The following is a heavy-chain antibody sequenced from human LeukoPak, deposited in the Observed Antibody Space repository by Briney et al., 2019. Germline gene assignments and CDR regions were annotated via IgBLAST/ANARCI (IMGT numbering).Heavy chain of an antibody. J-gene: IGHJ6*03. CDR1: GGSISSYY. Sequence: NPSETLSLTCTVSGGSISSYYWSWIRQPPGKGLEWIGYIYYSGSTNYNPSLKSRVTISVDTSKNQFPLKLSSVTAADTAVYYCARDGGYSSSWSHYYYYMDVWGKGTTVTVSS. V-gene: IGHV4-59*01. D-gene: IGHD6-13*01. CDR2: IYYSGST. CDR3: ARDGGYSSSWSHYYYYMDV.